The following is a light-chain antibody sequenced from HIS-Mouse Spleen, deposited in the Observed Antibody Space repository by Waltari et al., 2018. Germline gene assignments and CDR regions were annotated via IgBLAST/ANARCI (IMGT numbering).Light chain of an antibody. CDR1: SSDVGGYNY. CDR3: SSYTSSSTLAV. CDR2: DVS. V-gene: IGLV2-11*01. Sequence: QSALTQPRSVSGSPGQSVTISCTGTSSDVGGYNYVSWYQQHPGKAPKLMIYDVSKRPSGVPDRFSGSKSGNIASLTISGLQAEDEADYYCSSYTSSSTLAVFGGGTKLTVL. J-gene: IGLJ2*01.